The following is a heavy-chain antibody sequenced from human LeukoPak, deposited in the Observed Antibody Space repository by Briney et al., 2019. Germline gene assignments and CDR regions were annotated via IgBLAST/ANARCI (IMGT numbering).Heavy chain of an antibody. D-gene: IGHD2-2*01. Sequence: ASVTVSCKASGYTFTGYYMQWVREAPGQGLEWMERINPNSGGTNYAQKFQGRVTMTRDKSISTAYMELSRLRSDDTAVYYCAREGEYQVPYFDYWGQGTLVTVSS. J-gene: IGHJ4*02. CDR2: INPNSGGT. V-gene: IGHV1-2*06. CDR3: AREGEYQVPYFDY. CDR1: GYTFTGYY.